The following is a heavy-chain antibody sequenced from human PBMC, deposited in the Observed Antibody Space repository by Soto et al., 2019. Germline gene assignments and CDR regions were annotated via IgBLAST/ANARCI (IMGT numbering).Heavy chain of an antibody. D-gene: IGHD2-2*03. CDR2: IKQDGSEK. Sequence: EVQLVESGGGLVQPGGSLRLSCAASGFTFSSYWMSWVRQAPGKGLEWVANIKQDGSEKYYVDSVKGRFTISRDNAKNALYLQMNSLRAEETAVYYCARDSSGDCSSTSCYLSSWYYDYYGMDVWGQGTTVTVSS. V-gene: IGHV3-7*03. J-gene: IGHJ6*02. CDR1: GFTFSSYW. CDR3: ARDSSGDCSSTSCYLSSWYYDYYGMDV.